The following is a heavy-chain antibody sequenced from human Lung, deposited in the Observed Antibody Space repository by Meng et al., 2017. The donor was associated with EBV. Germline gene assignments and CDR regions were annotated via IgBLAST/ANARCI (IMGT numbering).Heavy chain of an antibody. V-gene: IGHV4-4*02. CDR2: IFHIGST. CDR1: GGSIRSDDW. D-gene: IGHD4-17*01. J-gene: IGHJ4*02. Sequence: QVRLQESGPGLVKPSGTLSLTCAVSGGSIRSDDWWTWVRQPPGKGLEWIGEIFHIGSTNYTPSLKSRVTISIDKSKNQFSLKLSSVTAADTAVYYCARAPPLRAQEEDHLRKWGQGILVTVSS. CDR3: ARAPPLRAQEEDHLRK.